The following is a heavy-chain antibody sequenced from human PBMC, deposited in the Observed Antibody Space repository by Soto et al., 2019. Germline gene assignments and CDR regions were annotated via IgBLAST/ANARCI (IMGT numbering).Heavy chain of an antibody. CDR2: IYYSGST. Sequence: SETLSLTCTVSGGSISSGAYYWSWIRQHPGKGLEWIAYIYYSGSTYYNPSLKSRVTISVDTSKNQFSLKLSSVTAADTAVYYCVRGGKDCSSTSGYARWFGPWGQGTLVTVSS. D-gene: IGHD2-2*01. V-gene: IGHV4-31*03. CDR1: GGSISSGAYY. CDR3: VRGGKDCSSTSGYARWFGP. J-gene: IGHJ5*02.